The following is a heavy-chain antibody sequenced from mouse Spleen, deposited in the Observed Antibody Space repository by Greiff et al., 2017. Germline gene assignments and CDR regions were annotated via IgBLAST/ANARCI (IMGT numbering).Heavy chain of an antibody. J-gene: IGHJ1*01. CDR2: IYPGDGDT. D-gene: IGHD2-2*01. Sequence: QVQLKQSGPELVKPGASVKISCKASGYAFSSSWMNWVKQRPGKGLEWIGRIYPGDGDTNYNGKFKGKATLTADKSSSTAYMQLSSLTSEDSAVYFCARSGIYGCGTSYWYFDVWGAGTTVTDPS. V-gene: IGHV1-82*01. CDR1: GYAFSSSW. CDR3: ARSGIYGCGTSYWYFDV.